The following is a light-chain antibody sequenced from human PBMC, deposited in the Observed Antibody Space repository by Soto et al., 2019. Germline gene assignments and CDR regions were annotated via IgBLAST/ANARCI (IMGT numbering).Light chain of an antibody. CDR1: SSDVGGYNY. V-gene: IGLV2-11*01. CDR3: CSYAGSNV. CDR2: DVS. Sequence: QSALTQPRSVSGSPGQSVTISCTGTSSDVGGYNYVSWYQQHPGKAPKLMIYDVSKRPSGVPDRFSGSKSGNTASLTISGLQAEDEADYYCCSYAGSNVFGTGPKVPVL. J-gene: IGLJ1*01.